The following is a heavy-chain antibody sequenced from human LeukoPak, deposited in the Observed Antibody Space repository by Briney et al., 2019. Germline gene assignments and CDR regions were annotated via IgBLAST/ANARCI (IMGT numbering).Heavy chain of an antibody. CDR1: GGSISSYY. D-gene: IGHD6-19*01. J-gene: IGHJ5*02. V-gene: IGHV4-59*01. CDR2: IYYSGST. CDR3: ARLPQPLTYKRVAGDSWFDP. Sequence: PSETLSLTCTVSGGSISSYYWSWIRQPPGKGLEWIGYIYYSGSTNYNPSLKSRVTISVDTSKNQFSLKLSSVTAADTAVYYCARLPQPLTYKRVAGDSWFDPWGQGTLVTVSS.